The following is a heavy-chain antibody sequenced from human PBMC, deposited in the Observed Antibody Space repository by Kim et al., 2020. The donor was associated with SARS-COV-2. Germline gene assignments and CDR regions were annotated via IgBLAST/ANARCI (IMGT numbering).Heavy chain of an antibody. CDR3: ATTVTTRGDY. V-gene: IGHV3-21*01. CDR2: YI. D-gene: IGHD4-17*01. Sequence: YIYYADSVKGRFTISRDNAKNSLYLQMNSLRAEDTAVYYCATTVTTRGDYWGQGTLVTVSS. J-gene: IGHJ4*02.